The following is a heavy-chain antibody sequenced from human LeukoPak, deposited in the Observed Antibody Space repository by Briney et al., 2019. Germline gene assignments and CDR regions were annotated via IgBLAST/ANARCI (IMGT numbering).Heavy chain of an antibody. CDR1: GFIFSSFA. CDR2: ISDSGGTT. D-gene: IGHD3-10*01. CDR3: AKEASGYGYYFDY. Sequence: PGGSLRLSCAVSGFIFSSFAMSWVRQAPGKGLEWVSVISDSGGTTFYADSVKGRFTISRDNSKNTLYLQMSSLRAEDTAVYYCAKEASGYGYYFDYWGQGTLVTVSS. J-gene: IGHJ4*02. V-gene: IGHV3-23*01.